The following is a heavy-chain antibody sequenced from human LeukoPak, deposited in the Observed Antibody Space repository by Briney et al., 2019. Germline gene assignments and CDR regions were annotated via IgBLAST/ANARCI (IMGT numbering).Heavy chain of an antibody. J-gene: IGHJ4*02. Sequence: PGGSLRLSCAASGFTFSSYAMSWVRQAPGKGLEWVSAISGSGGSTYYADSVKGRFTISRDNSKNTLYLQMNSLRAEDTAVYYCADLSGAMGRYFDYWGQGTLVTVSS. D-gene: IGHD5-18*01. CDR3: ADLSGAMGRYFDY. CDR2: ISGSGGST. V-gene: IGHV3-23*01. CDR1: GFTFSSYA.